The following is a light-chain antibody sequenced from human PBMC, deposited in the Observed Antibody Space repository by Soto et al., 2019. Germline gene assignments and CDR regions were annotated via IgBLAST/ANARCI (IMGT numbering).Light chain of an antibody. J-gene: IGLJ2*01. CDR1: SSNIGAGYD. CDR2: GNS. CDR3: QSYDSIYVV. V-gene: IGLV1-40*01. Sequence: QSVLTKPPSVSGAPGQRVTISCTGSSSNIGAGYDVHWYQQLPGTAPKLLIYGNSNRPSGVPDRFSGSKSGTSASLAITGLQAEDEADYYCQSYDSIYVVFGGGTKVTVL.